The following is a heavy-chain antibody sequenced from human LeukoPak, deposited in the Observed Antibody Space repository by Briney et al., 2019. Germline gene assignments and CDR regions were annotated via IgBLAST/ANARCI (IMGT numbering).Heavy chain of an antibody. CDR2: ISSSGSTI. D-gene: IGHD3-10*01. CDR3: ARDYYYGQNWYFDL. Sequence: GGSLRLSCAASGFTFSDYYMSWIRQAPGKGLEWVSYISSSGSTIYYADSVKGRFTISRDNARNSLYLQMNSLRAEDTAVYYCARDYYYGQNWYFDLWGRGTLVTVSS. V-gene: IGHV3-11*04. J-gene: IGHJ2*01. CDR1: GFTFSDYY.